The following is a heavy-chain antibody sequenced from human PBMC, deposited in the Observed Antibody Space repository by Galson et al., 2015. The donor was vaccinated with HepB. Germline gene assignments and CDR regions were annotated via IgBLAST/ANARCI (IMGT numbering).Heavy chain of an antibody. CDR1: GFPFSDFY. D-gene: IGHD6-19*01. V-gene: IGHV3-72*01. J-gene: IGHJ4*02. CDR3: SRAPYARGCYPDY. CDR2: IRNKINRYST. Sequence: SLRLSCAGSGFPFSDFYMDWVRQAPGKGLEWVGRIRNKINRYSTDYAGSVKGRFTISRDDSKNSVYLQMNGLETEDTAVYYCSRAPYARGCYPDYWGQGTLVTVSS.